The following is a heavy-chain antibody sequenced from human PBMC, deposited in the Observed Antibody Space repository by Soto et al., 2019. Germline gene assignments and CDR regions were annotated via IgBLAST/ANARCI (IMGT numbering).Heavy chain of an antibody. V-gene: IGHV5-10-1*01. Sequence: PGESLKISCKGSGYSFTSYWISWVRQMPGKGLEWMGRIDPSDSYTNYSPSFQGHVTISADKSISTAYLQWSSLKASDTAMYYCASPEYYYGQEQNYYYGMDVWGQGTTVTVSS. CDR3: ASPEYYYGQEQNYYYGMDV. CDR1: GYSFTSYW. J-gene: IGHJ6*02. D-gene: IGHD3-10*01. CDR2: IDPSDSYT.